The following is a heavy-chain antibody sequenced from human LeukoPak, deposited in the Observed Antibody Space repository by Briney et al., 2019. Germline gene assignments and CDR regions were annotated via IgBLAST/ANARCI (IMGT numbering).Heavy chain of an antibody. CDR3: AALGGNKRYFDY. CDR2: ISGGGDKE. J-gene: IGHJ4*02. CDR1: GFTFSSYA. Sequence: GTSLRLSCAASGFTFSSYAMSWVRQAPAKGLEWVSGISGGGDKEYYADSVKGRFTISRDNSKNTLSLQMNNLRAEDTALYYCAALGGNKRYFDYWGQGTLVTVSS. V-gene: IGHV3-23*01. D-gene: IGHD3-16*01.